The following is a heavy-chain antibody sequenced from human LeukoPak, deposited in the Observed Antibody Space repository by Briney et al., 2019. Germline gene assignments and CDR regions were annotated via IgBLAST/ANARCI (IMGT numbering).Heavy chain of an antibody. V-gene: IGHV5-51*01. Sequence: PGESLKSSCKASGYSFTSYWIGWVRQMPGKGLEWMGIIDPSDSETRYTPSFQGQVTISADKSLSTAYLQWNSLKASDTAMYYCARQTAMGRSGDYWGQGTLVTVSS. CDR2: IDPSDSET. CDR3: ARQTAMGRSGDY. J-gene: IGHJ4*02. CDR1: GYSFTSYW. D-gene: IGHD5-18*01.